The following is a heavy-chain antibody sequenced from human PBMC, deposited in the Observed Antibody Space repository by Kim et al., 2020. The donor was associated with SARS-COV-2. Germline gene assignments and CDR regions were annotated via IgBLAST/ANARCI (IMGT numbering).Heavy chain of an antibody. CDR3: AKGSGHYYGSGSYYNRYTNYYYYGMDV. CDR2: IWYDGSNK. V-gene: IGHV3-33*06. CDR1: GFTFSSYG. Sequence: GGSLRLSCAASGFTFSSYGMHWVRQAPGKGLEWVAVIWYDGSNKYYADSVKGRFTISRDNSKNTLYLQMNSLRAEDTAVYYCAKGSGHYYGSGSYYNRYTNYYYYGMDVWCQGTTVTVSS. D-gene: IGHD3-10*01. J-gene: IGHJ6*02.